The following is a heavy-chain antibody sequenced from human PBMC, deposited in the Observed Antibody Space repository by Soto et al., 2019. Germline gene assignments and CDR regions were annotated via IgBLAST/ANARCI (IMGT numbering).Heavy chain of an antibody. CDR2: ITSSSSYI. D-gene: IGHD3-22*01. CDR1: GFTFSLYS. J-gene: IGHJ4*02. CDR3: VRDRSTDSRPDY. V-gene: IGHV3-21*01. Sequence: EVQLVESGGGLVKPGGSLRLSCAASGFTFSLYSMIWVRQAPGKGLEWVASITSSSSYIYYEDSLKGRFTISRDKAKNSLFLQLDSLRAEDTAVYFCVRDRSTDSRPDYWGQGTLVTVSS.